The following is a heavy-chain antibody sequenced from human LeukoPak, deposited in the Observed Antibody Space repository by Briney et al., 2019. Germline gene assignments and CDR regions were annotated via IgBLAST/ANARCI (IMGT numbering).Heavy chain of an antibody. Sequence: PGGSLRLSCAASGFTFSSYGMHWVRQAPGKGLEWVAVICYDGSNKYYADSVKGRFTISRDNSKNTLYLQMNSLRAEDTAVYYCARSVSRAVAGNYYYGMDVWGQGTTVTVSS. D-gene: IGHD6-19*01. CDR1: GFTFSSYG. CDR3: ARSVSRAVAGNYYYGMDV. V-gene: IGHV3-33*01. J-gene: IGHJ6*02. CDR2: ICYDGSNK.